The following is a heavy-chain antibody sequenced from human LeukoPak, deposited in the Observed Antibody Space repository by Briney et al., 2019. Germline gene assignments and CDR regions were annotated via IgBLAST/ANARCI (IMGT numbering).Heavy chain of an antibody. CDR2: INHSGST. D-gene: IGHD2-15*01. J-gene: IGHJ4*02. CDR3: ARTPCSGGSCYPDY. Sequence: SETLSLTCAVYGGSFSGYYWSWIRQPPGKGLEWIGEINHSGSTNYNPSLKSRVTISVDRSKNQFSLKVTSVTAADTAVYYCARTPCSGGSCYPDYWGQGILVTVSS. V-gene: IGHV4-34*01. CDR1: GGSFSGYY.